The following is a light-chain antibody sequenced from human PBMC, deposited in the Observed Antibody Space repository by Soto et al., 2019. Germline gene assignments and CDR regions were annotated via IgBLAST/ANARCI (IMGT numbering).Light chain of an antibody. CDR1: QSISSW. J-gene: IGKJ1*01. CDR2: KAS. Sequence: DIQMTQSPSTLSASVGDRVTITCRASQSISSWLAWYQQKPGRAPKLLIHKASSLESGVPSRFSGSGSGTEFSLTISSLQPDDFVTYYCQQYSDYPWTFGQGTKVDIK. V-gene: IGKV1-5*03. CDR3: QQYSDYPWT.